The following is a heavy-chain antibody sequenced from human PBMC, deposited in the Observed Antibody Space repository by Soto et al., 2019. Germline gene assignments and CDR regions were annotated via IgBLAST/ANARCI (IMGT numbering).Heavy chain of an antibody. CDR3: ATYRRGEGGRGY. D-gene: IGHD3-16*01. CDR1: VGSVSSHH. CDR2: DYSDST. Sequence: QVQLQESGPGLVKPSETLSLTCTVSVGSVSSHHWNWIRQPPGKGLEWIGDYSDSTSYSPPLKSRVTISAATSKIHFSLKLSSVTATDTAVYYCATYRRGEGGRGYWGQGTLVTVSS. J-gene: IGHJ4*02. V-gene: IGHV4-59*08.